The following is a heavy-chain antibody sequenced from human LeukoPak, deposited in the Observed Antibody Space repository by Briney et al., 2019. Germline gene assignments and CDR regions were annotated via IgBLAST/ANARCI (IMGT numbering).Heavy chain of an antibody. CDR3: ARRMGYCSGGSCYDRDAFDI. CDR1: GYSISSGYY. CDR2: IYHSGST. Sequence: SETLSLTCTVSGYSISSGYYWGWIRQPPGKGLEWIGSIYHSGSTYYNPSLKSRVTISLDTSKNQFSLKLNSMTAADTAVYYCARRMGYCSGGSCYDRDAFDIWGQGTMVTVSS. J-gene: IGHJ3*02. D-gene: IGHD2-15*01. V-gene: IGHV4-38-2*02.